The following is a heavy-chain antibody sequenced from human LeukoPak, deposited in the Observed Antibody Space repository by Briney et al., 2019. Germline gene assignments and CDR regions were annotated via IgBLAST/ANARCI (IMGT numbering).Heavy chain of an antibody. Sequence: ASVKVSCKASGYTFTGYYMHWVRQAPGQGLEWMGVINPSGGSTSYALKFQDRVTVSRDTSTSTVYMELTSLRCDDTAVYFCATSGSYHKYYFDYWGQGTLVTVSS. CDR1: GYTFTGYY. V-gene: IGHV1-46*01. CDR3: ATSGSYHKYYFDY. J-gene: IGHJ4*02. D-gene: IGHD1-26*01. CDR2: INPSGGST.